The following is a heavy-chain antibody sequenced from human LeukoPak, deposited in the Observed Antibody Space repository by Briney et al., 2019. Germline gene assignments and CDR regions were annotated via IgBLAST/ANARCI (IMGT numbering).Heavy chain of an antibody. D-gene: IGHD1-26*01. CDR2: INSDGSST. CDR1: GFTLSSYW. Sequence: PGGSLRLSCAASGFTLSSYWMQWVRQAPGKGLVWVSRINSDGSSTSYADSVKGRFTISRDNAKNTLYLQMNSLRAEDTAVYYCTRGLYGSPGDYWGQGALVTVSS. V-gene: IGHV3-74*01. J-gene: IGHJ4*02. CDR3: TRGLYGSPGDY.